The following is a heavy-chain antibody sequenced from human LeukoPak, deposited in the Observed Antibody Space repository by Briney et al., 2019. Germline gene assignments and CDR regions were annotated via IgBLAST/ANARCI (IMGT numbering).Heavy chain of an antibody. CDR1: VYIHSIYS. D-gene: IGHD6-19*01. Sequence: GGSLRLLRASSVYIHSIYSMSEVREARGSWQGHVRTITGDGDGEHYPGSVEGRFTNSRDNAKHTLYLEMNSLRADDTAVYYCAKESSSRGWYGPDYRGQGTLVTVSS. CDR3: AKESSSRGWYGPDY. J-gene: IGHJ4*02. CDR2: ITGDGDGE. V-gene: IGHV3-23*01.